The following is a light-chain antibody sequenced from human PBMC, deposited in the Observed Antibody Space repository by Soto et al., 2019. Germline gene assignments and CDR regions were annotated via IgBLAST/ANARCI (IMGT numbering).Light chain of an antibody. Sequence: QSVLTQPPSVSGAPGQRVTISCTGSSSNIGANYDVHWYQHRPGTAPKLLIFGNNNRPSGVPDRFSGSKSGTSASLAITGLQAEDEGDYYCQVWDISSGHVVFGGGTKLTVL. J-gene: IGLJ2*01. V-gene: IGLV1-40*01. CDR3: QVWDISSGHVV. CDR2: GNN. CDR1: SSNIGANYD.